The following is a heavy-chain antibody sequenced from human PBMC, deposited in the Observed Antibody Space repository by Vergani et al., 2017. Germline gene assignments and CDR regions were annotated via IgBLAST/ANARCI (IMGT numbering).Heavy chain of an antibody. CDR2: IYSGGST. Sequence: VQLVETGGGLIQPGGSLRLSCAASGFTVSSNYMSWGRQAPGKGLEWVSVIYSGGSTYYADSVKGRFTISRDNSKNTLYLQMNSLRAEDTAVYYCAREENDGSYFRDYWGQGTLVTVSS. V-gene: IGHV3-53*02. CDR3: AREENDGSYFRDY. D-gene: IGHD1-26*01. CDR1: GFTVSSNY. J-gene: IGHJ4*02.